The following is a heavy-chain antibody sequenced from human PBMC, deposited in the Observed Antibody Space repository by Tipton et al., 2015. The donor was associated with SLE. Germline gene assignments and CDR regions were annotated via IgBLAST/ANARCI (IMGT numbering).Heavy chain of an antibody. D-gene: IGHD2/OR15-2a*01. CDR1: GGTFSSYT. CDR3: ARGVYAASSSYYFDY. Sequence: QVQLVQSGPEVKKPGSSVKVSCKASGGTFSSYTISWVRQAPGQGLEWMGRITPFLGVANYAQNFQDRVTISADTSTSTAYMELNSLRSEDTAVYYCARGVYAASSSYYFDYWGQGTLVTVSS. J-gene: IGHJ4*02. CDR2: ITPFLGVA. V-gene: IGHV1-69*09.